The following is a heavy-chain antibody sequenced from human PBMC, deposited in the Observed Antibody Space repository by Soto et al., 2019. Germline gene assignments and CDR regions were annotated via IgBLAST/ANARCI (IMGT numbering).Heavy chain of an antibody. D-gene: IGHD2-15*01. V-gene: IGHV3-23*01. Sequence: EVQLLESGGGLVQPGGSLRLSCAAYGFRLSDSAVSWVRQAPGKGLEWVSSLTVTGDRAFYSDSVKGRFTISRDISKSTLYLQMNSLRAEDTAVYYCAKNGCSYPACYPYYYYVDVWGRGTTVTVSS. CDR3: AKNGCSYPACYPYYYYVDV. CDR2: LTVTGDRA. CDR1: GFRLSDSA. J-gene: IGHJ6*03.